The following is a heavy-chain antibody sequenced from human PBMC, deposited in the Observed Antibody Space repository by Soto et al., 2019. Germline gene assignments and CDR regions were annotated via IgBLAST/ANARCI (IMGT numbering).Heavy chain of an antibody. CDR3: VRFASSGWSTGGY. CDR1: GYTFTNYD. CDR2: ISPYSGNT. J-gene: IGHJ4*02. D-gene: IGHD6-19*01. Sequence: QIQLVQSGAEVKKPGASVKVSCKTSGYTFTNYDIGWVRQAPGQGLEWMGWISPYSGNTNYAQKLQDRVTMTTDTATKTAYMDLRSLRSDDTAMYYCVRFASSGWSTGGYWGQGTLVTVSS. V-gene: IGHV1-18*01.